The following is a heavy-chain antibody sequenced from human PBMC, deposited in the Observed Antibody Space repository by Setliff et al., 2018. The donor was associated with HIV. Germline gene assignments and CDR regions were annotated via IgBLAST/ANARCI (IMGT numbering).Heavy chain of an antibody. CDR3: AKGQQWLVAGPRDGMDV. J-gene: IGHJ6*02. CDR2: IWYDGSKK. D-gene: IGHD6-19*01. V-gene: IGHV3-33*06. Sequence: AGGSLRLSCAASGFTFSSYGMHWVRQAPGKGLEWVAVIWYDGSKKYYADSVKGRFTISRDNSKNTLYLQMNSLRAEDTAVYYCAKGQQWLVAGPRDGMDVWGQGTTVTVSS. CDR1: GFTFSSYG.